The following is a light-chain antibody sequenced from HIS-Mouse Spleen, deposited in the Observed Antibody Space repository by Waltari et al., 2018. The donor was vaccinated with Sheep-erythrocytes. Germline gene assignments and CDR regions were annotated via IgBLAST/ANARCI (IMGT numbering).Light chain of an antibody. CDR2: DVS. CDR1: SSDVGGYNY. Sequence: QSALTQPRSVSGSPGQSVTISCTGTSSDVGGYNYVSWYQQHPGKAPKLMIYDVSKRRSGVPERFAGSKSGNTASLTISGLQAEDEADYYCCSYAGSYVFGTGTKVTVL. V-gene: IGLV2-11*01. CDR3: CSYAGSYV. J-gene: IGLJ1*01.